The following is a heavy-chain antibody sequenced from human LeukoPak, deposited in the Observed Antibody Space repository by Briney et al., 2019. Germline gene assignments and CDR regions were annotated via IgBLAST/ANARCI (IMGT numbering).Heavy chain of an antibody. D-gene: IGHD3-22*01. J-gene: IGHJ4*02. CDR2: IRSKAYGAKT. CDR3: TRVNYYDSSSFYYGYSDY. Sequence: PGRSLSVSCSASGFSFDGYAMSWVRQAPGKGLEWVGFIRSKAYGAKTNYATSVQGRFSISRDDSRSTVHLQMDSLRTEDTAVYFCTRVNYYDSSSFYYGYSDYWGQGALVTVSS. CDR1: GFSFDGYA. V-gene: IGHV3-49*04.